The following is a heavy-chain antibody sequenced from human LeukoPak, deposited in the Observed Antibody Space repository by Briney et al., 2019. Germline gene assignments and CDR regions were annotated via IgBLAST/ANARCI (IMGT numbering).Heavy chain of an antibody. CDR3: ARGWDGYFDY. CDR1: GFTFSSYG. J-gene: IGHJ4*02. D-gene: IGHD1-26*01. Sequence: PGGSLRLSCAATGFTFSSYGMHWVRQAPGKGLEWVAFIRYDGSNKYYADSVKGRFTISRDNSKNTLYLQMNSLRAEDTAVYYCARGWDGYFDYWDQGTLVTVSS. V-gene: IGHV3-30*02. CDR2: IRYDGSNK.